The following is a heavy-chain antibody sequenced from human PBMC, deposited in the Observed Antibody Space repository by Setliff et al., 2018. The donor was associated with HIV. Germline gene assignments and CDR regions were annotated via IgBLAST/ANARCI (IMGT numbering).Heavy chain of an antibody. V-gene: IGHV1-69*10. D-gene: IGHD1-26*01. J-gene: IGHJ6*03. CDR2: IIPILGIA. CDR1: GGTFSSYA. Sequence: SVKVSCKASGGTFSSYAISWVRQAPGQGLEWMGGIIPILGIANYAQKFQGRVTITADKSTSTAYMELSSLRSEDTAVYYCARGATAHGYYYMDVWGKGTTVTVSS. CDR3: ARGATAHGYYYMDV.